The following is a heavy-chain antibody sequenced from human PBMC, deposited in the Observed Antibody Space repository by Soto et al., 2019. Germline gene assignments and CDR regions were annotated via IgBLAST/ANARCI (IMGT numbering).Heavy chain of an antibody. J-gene: IGHJ5*02. D-gene: IGHD1-7*01. CDR1: GGTFSSYA. CDR3: ARGNWNSYNWFDP. V-gene: IGHV1-69*13. CDR2: IIPIFGTA. Sequence: SVKVSCKASGGTFSSYAISWVRQAPGQGLEWMGGIIPIFGTANYAQKFQGRVTITADESTSTAYMELSSLRSEDTAVYYCARGNWNSYNWFDPWGQGTLVTVSS.